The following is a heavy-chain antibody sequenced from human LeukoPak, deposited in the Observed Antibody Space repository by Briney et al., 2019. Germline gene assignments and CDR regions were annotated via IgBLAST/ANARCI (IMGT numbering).Heavy chain of an antibody. J-gene: IGHJ5*02. V-gene: IGHV4-31*03. Sequence: SETLSLTCTVSGGSNSSGGYYWSWIRQHPEKGLEWIGYIYYSGSTYYNPSLKSRVTISVDTSTNQFSLKLSSVTAADTAVYYCARLYGSGSYGWFDPWGQGTLVTVSS. CDR2: IYYSGST. D-gene: IGHD3-10*01. CDR3: ARLYGSGSYGWFDP. CDR1: GGSNSSGGYY.